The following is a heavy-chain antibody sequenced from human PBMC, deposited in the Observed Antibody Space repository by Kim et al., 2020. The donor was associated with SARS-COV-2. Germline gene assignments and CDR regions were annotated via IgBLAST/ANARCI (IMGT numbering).Heavy chain of an antibody. J-gene: IGHJ6*02. CDR3: ARGRKQWLTYYYYYGMGV. V-gene: IGHV3-20*03. Sequence: GRFTISRDNAKNSLYLQMNSLRAEDTALYYCARGRKQWLTYYYYYGMGVWGQGTTVTVSS. D-gene: IGHD6-19*01.